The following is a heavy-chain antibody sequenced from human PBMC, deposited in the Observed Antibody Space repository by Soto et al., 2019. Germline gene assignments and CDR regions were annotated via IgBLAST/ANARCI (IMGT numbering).Heavy chain of an antibody. CDR1: GFTFSSYA. CDR3: ARDMEGPYESSGYGFDY. D-gene: IGHD3-22*01. J-gene: IGHJ4*02. Sequence: QVQLVESGGGVVQPGRSLRLSCAASGFTFSSYAMHWVRQAPGKGLEWVAVISYDGSNKYYADSVKGRFTISRDNSKNTLYLQRNSLRAEDTAVYYCARDMEGPYESSGYGFDYWGQGTLVTVSS. V-gene: IGHV3-30-3*01. CDR2: ISYDGSNK.